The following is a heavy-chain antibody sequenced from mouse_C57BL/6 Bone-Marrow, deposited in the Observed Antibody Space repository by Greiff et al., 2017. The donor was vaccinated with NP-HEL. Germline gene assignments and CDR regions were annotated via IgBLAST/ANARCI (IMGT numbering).Heavy chain of an antibody. CDR3: ARRGSSFYWYFDV. V-gene: IGHV1-4*01. J-gene: IGHJ1*03. CDR1: GYTFTSYT. Sequence: QVQLVESGAELARPGASVKMSCKASGYTFTSYTMHWVKQRPGQGLEWIGYINPSSGYTKYNQKFKDKATLTADKSSSTAYMQLSSLTSEDSAVYYCARRGSSFYWYFDVWGTGTTVTVSS. CDR2: INPSSGYT. D-gene: IGHD1-1*01.